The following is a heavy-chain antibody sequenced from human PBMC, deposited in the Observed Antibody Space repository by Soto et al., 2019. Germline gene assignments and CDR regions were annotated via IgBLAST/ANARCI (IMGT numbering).Heavy chain of an antibody. CDR3: ARGLIALGGTVSH. CDR2: INPSGST. V-gene: IGHV4-34*01. J-gene: IGHJ4*02. CDR1: GGSFNGYF. Sequence: SETLSLTCGVTGGSFNGYFWTWIRQPPGKGLEWLGQINPSGSTNDNPSLKSRVIMSVDTSKNRVSLNLLSVTAADTAVYYCARGLIALGGTVSHWGRGTLVTVSS. D-gene: IGHD1-26*01.